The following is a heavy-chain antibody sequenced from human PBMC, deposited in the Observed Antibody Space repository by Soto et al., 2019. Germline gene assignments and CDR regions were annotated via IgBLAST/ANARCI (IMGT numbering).Heavy chain of an antibody. Sequence: SETLSLTCTVSGGSISSYYWSWIRQPPGKGLEWIVYIYYSGSTNYNPSLKSRVTISVDTSKNQFSLKLSSVTAADTAVYYCARGKGPPDSSSWYFDYWGQGTLVTVS. D-gene: IGHD6-13*01. CDR2: IYYSGST. V-gene: IGHV4-59*01. J-gene: IGHJ4*02. CDR1: GGSISSYY. CDR3: ARGKGPPDSSSWYFDY.